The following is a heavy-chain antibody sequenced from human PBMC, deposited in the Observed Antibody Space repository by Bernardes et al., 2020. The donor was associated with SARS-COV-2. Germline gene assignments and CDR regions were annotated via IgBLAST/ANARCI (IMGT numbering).Heavy chain of an antibody. CDR2: ISSSTSRI. V-gene: IGHV3-48*03. CDR1: GFTFSNHH. CDR3: ARDHPYNRNYPDSLQYSFMAV. Sequence: GGSLRLSCTASGFTFSNHHMNWVRQAPGKGLEWISFISSSTSRIYHADSVRGRFTISRDKAKNSLYLQMNSLGAEDTAVYYCARDHPYNRNYPDSLQYSFMAVWGHRTTVTVSS. D-gene: IGHD1-7*01. J-gene: IGHJ6*01.